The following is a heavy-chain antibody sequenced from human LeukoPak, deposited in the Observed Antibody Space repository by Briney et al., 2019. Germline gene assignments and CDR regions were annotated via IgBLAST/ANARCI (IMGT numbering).Heavy chain of an antibody. Sequence: SETLSLTCAVYGGSFSGYYWSWIRQPPGKGLEWIGEINHSGSTNYNPSLKSRVTISVDTSKNQFSLKLSSVTAADTAVYYCARVVRFGELILYYYYGMDVWGQGTTVTVSS. CDR3: ARVVRFGELILYYYYGMDV. J-gene: IGHJ6*02. V-gene: IGHV4-34*01. D-gene: IGHD3-10*01. CDR2: INHSGST. CDR1: GGSFSGYY.